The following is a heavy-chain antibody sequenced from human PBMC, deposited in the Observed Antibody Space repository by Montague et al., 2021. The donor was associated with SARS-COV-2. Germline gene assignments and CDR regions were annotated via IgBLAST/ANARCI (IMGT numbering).Heavy chain of an antibody. Sequence: SLRLSCAASGFTFSSYAMHWVRQAPGKGLEWVAVISYDGSNKYYADSVKGRFTISRDNSKNALYLQMNSLRAEDTAVYYCARSSRYACCHDSWGQGTLVTVSS. CDR3: ARSSRYACCHDS. J-gene: IGHJ4*02. CDR1: GFTFSSYA. CDR2: ISYDGSNK. D-gene: IGHD2-2*01. V-gene: IGHV3-30-3*01.